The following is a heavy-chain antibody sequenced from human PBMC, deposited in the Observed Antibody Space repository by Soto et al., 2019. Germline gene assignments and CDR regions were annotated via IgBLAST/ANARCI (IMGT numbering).Heavy chain of an antibody. D-gene: IGHD5-12*01. Sequence: EVQLVESGGGLVQPGESLRLSCAASGFTVSSNYMSWVRQAPGKGLEWVSLIYSGGTTDYADSVKGRFTISRDNSKNTLDLQMNSLRAEDTPVYYCAARNIVAPYWGQGTLVIVSS. CDR2: IYSGGTT. CDR1: GFTVSSNY. CDR3: AARNIVAPY. J-gene: IGHJ4*02. V-gene: IGHV3-66*01.